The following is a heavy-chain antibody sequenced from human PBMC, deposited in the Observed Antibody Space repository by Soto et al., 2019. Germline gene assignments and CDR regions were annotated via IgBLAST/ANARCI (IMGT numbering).Heavy chain of an antibody. CDR2: ISYDGGNK. D-gene: IGHD1-26*01. V-gene: IGHV3-30-3*01. Sequence: QVQLVESGGGVVQPGRSLRLSCAASGFTFTTSAMHWVRQAPGKGLECVAVISYDGGNKYYGDSVKGRFTISRDNSKSTLYLQMNSLRAGDTAVYYCARHQVSGVWEIDLWGQGTLVTVSS. CDR3: ARHQVSGVWEIDL. CDR1: GFTFTTSA. J-gene: IGHJ5*02.